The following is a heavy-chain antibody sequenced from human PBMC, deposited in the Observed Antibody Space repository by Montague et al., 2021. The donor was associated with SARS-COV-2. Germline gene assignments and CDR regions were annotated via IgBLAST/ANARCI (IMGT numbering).Heavy chain of an antibody. J-gene: IGHJ4*02. CDR3: ARDFDY. V-gene: IGHV4-59*13. CDR2: MYYSGST. CDR1: GGSISSYY. Sequence: SETLSLTCTVSGGSISSYYWSWIRQPPGKGLEWIGYMYYSGSTNYSPSLKGRVTLSVDTSKNQFSLKLSSVTAADTAVYYCARDFDYWGQGTLVTVSS.